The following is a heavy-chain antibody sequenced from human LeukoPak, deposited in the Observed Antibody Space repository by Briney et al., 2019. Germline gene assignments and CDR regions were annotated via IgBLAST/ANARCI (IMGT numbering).Heavy chain of an antibody. Sequence: PGGSLRLSCAASGFTFDDYAMHWVRQAPGKGLEGVSGISWNSGSIGYADSVKGRFTISRDNAKNSLYLQMNSLRAEDTALYYCAKGNSSSWYRRENYFDYWGQGTLVTVSS. CDR1: GFTFDDYA. CDR3: AKGNSSSWYRRENYFDY. D-gene: IGHD6-13*01. V-gene: IGHV3-9*01. J-gene: IGHJ4*02. CDR2: ISWNSGSI.